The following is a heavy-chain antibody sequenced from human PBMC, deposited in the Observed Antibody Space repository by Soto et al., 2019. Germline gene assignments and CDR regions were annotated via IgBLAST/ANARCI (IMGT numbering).Heavy chain of an antibody. CDR1: GGSFTSNNR. CDR3: ASRDPGTSVDY. V-gene: IGHV4-4*02. CDR2: IYRTGST. J-gene: IGHJ4*02. Sequence: SETLSLTCAVSGGSFTSNNRWTWVRQPPGQGLEWIGEIYRTGSTNYNPSLKSRVTISLDKSENQFSLKVTSLTAADTAVYYCASRDPGTSVDYWGQGTLVTVSS. D-gene: IGHD1-7*01.